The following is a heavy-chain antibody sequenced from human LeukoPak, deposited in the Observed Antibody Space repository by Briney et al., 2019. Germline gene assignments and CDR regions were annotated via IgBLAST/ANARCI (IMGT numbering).Heavy chain of an antibody. CDR2: INHSGST. V-gene: IGHV4-34*01. J-gene: IGHJ6*03. CDR3: ARTLGLPSYYYYYYMDV. Sequence: SETLSLTCAVYGGSFSGYYWSWIRQPPGKGLEWIGEINHSGSTNYNPSLKSRVTISVDTSKNQFSLKLSSVTAADTAVYYCARTLGLPSYYYYYYMDVWGKGTTVTVSS. CDR1: GGSFSGYY. D-gene: IGHD3-16*01.